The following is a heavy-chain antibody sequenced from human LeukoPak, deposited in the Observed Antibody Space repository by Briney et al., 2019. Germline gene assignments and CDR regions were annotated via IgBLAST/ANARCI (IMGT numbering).Heavy chain of an antibody. V-gene: IGHV3-33*01. CDR1: GFTFSNYG. Sequence: PGRSLRLSCAASGFTFSNYGMPWVRQAPGKGLEWVAVIWYDGSYKYYADSVKGRFTISRDNSKNTVYLQLNSLRAEDTAVYYCARDYDFWSGDYKVFDYWGQGTLVTVSS. D-gene: IGHD3-3*01. CDR2: IWYDGSYK. CDR3: ARDYDFWSGDYKVFDY. J-gene: IGHJ4*02.